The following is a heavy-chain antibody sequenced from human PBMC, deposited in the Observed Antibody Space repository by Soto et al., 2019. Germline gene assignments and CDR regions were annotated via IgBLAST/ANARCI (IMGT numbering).Heavy chain of an antibody. CDR1: GFTFIGYT. D-gene: IGHD4-17*01. CDR2: ISTSSIEI. V-gene: IGHV3-21*06. J-gene: IGHJ3*01. CDR3: ATIGDHDGFDV. Sequence: EVQLVESGGGLVMPAESLRLSCAASGFTFIGYTMKWVRQAPGKGLEWVASISTSSIEIFYSDLVRGRFTIFRDNARNSLYLQMNSLRAEDTAVYYCATIGDHDGFDVWGQGTTVTVSS.